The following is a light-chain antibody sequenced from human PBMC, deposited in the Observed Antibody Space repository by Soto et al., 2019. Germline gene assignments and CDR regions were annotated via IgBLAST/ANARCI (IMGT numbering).Light chain of an antibody. V-gene: IGLV2-14*03. Sequence: QSALTQPASVSGSPGQSITISCTGISSDVGDYNYVSWYQQYPGKPPKLMLYDVSSRPSGVSIRFSGSKSGNRASLTISGLQAEDEAEYYCSSYTNSSTLFGGGTKLTVL. CDR3: SSYTNSSTL. CDR2: DVS. J-gene: IGLJ3*02. CDR1: SSDVGDYNY.